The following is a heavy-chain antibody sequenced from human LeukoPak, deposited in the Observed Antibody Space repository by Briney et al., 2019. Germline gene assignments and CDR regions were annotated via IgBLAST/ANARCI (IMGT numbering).Heavy chain of an antibody. V-gene: IGHV6-1*01. CDR1: GDSVSSNSAA. CDR2: TYYRSKWYN. Sequence: SQTLSLTCAISGDSVSSNSAAWNWIRQSPSTGLEWLGRTYYRSKWYNDYAVSVKSRITINPDTSKNQFSLQLNSVTPEDTAVYYCARERTYYYDSSGWFDPWGQGTLVTVSS. CDR3: ARERTYYYDSSGWFDP. D-gene: IGHD3-22*01. J-gene: IGHJ5*02.